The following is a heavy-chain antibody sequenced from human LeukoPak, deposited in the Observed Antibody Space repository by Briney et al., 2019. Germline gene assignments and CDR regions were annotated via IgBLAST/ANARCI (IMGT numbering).Heavy chain of an antibody. Sequence: PSETLSLTCTVSGGSISSYYWSWIRQPPGKGLEWIGYIYYSGSTNSNPSLKSRVTISVDTSKNQFSLKLSSVTAADTAVYYCARSISYAFNIWGQGTMVTVSS. J-gene: IGHJ3*02. CDR2: IYYSGST. CDR3: ARSISYAFNI. D-gene: IGHD1-14*01. CDR1: GGSISSYY. V-gene: IGHV4-59*08.